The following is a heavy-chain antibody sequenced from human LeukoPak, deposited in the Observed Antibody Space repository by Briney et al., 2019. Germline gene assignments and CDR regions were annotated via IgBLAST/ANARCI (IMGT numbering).Heavy chain of an antibody. J-gene: IGHJ5*02. D-gene: IGHD3-10*01. CDR1: GYTFTGYY. V-gene: IGHV1-2*02. Sequence: ASVKLSCKASGYTFTGYYMHWVRQAPGQGLEWMGWFNPDSGGTNYAQKFQVRVTMTRDTSISTAYMEPSGLRSDDTAVYYCARVDVVRGVYHWFDPWGEGTLVTVSS. CDR3: ARVDVVRGVYHWFDP. CDR2: FNPDSGGT.